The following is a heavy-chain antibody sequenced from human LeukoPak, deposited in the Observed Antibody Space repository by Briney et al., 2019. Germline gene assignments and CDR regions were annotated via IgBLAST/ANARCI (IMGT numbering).Heavy chain of an antibody. CDR1: GFTFSTYA. CDR2: ISGTSSST. V-gene: IGHV3-23*01. CDR3: ATKAVPRSRLYDAFDF. Sequence: GGSLRLSCAASGFTFSTYAMSWVRQAPGKGLEWVSAISGTSSSTYYADSVKGRFSISRDNSRNTLYLQMNSLRADDTAVYYCATKAVPRSRLYDAFDFWGQGTVVTVSS. D-gene: IGHD2-15*01. J-gene: IGHJ3*01.